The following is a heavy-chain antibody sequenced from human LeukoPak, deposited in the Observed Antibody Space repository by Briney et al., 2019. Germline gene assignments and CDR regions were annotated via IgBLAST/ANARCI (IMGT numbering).Heavy chain of an antibody. J-gene: IGHJ4*02. CDR1: GFTFSSSA. CDR3: AKGAAARSYVYFDY. V-gene: IGHV3-23*01. D-gene: IGHD6-6*01. CDR2: ITGGSADT. Sequence: GGSLRLSCAASGFTFSSSAMSWVRPAPGKGLEWVSIITGGSADTYYADSVRGRFTISRDNSKNTLYLQMNSLRAEDSAVYYCAKGAAARSYVYFDYWGQGTLVTVSS.